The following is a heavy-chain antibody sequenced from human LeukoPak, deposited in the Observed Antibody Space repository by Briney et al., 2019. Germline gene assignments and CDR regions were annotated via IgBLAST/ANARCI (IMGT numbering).Heavy chain of an antibody. V-gene: IGHV4-59*08. Sequence: PSETLSLTCTVSGGSIGSYYWSWIRQPPGKGLEWIGYIYYSGSTNYNPSLKSRVTISVDTSKNQFSLKLSSVTAADTAVYYCARRGVGARTFDPWGQGTLVTVSS. CDR3: ARRGVGARTFDP. CDR2: IYYSGST. D-gene: IGHD1-26*01. J-gene: IGHJ5*02. CDR1: GGSIGSYY.